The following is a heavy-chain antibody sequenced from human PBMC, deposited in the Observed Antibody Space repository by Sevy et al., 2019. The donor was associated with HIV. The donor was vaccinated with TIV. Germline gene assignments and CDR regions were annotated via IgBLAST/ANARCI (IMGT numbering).Heavy chain of an antibody. V-gene: IGHV3-49*03. CDR1: GFTFGDYA. CDR2: IRRNSHEPYGGTT. J-gene: IGHJ4*02. Sequence: GGSLRLSCTSSGFTFGDYAMSWFRQAPGKGLEWVAFIRRNSHEPYGGTTEYAASVKGRFTISRVDSKSIAFLQMNSLKTEDTAVYYCTRALATADTPEYYFDYWGQGILVTVSS. D-gene: IGHD5-12*01. CDR3: TRALATADTPEYYFDY.